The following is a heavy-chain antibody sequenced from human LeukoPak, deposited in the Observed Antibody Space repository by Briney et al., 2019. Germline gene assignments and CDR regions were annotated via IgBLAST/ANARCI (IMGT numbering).Heavy chain of an antibody. CDR1: GDSISSSSSY. CDR3: ARRVHSRLYYFDY. Sequence: PSETLSLTCTVSGDSISSSSSYWGWIRQPPGEGLEWIGSIYYSGSTYYNTSLKSRVTISVDTSKNQFSLRLNSVTAADTAVYFCARRVHSRLYYFDYWGQGTLVTVSS. J-gene: IGHJ4*02. V-gene: IGHV4-39*01. CDR2: IYYSGST. D-gene: IGHD1-1*01.